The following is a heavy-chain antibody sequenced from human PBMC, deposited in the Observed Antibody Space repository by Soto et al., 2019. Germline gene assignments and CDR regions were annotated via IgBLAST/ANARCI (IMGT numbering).Heavy chain of an antibody. J-gene: IGHJ5*02. CDR1: GFTFSGSA. D-gene: IGHD6-13*01. CDR3: TRSGRAAAGTLYPPFDP. CDR2: IRSKANSYAT. Sequence: PGGSLRLSCAASGFTFSGSAMHWVRQASGKGLEWVGRIRSKANSYATAYAASVKGRFTISRDDSKNTAYLQMNSLKTEDTAVYYCTRSGRAAAGTLYPPFDPWGQGTLVTVSS. V-gene: IGHV3-73*01.